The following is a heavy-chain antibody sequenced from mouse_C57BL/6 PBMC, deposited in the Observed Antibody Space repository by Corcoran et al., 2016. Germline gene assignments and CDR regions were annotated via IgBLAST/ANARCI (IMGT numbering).Heavy chain of an antibody. CDR1: GYTFTDYN. CDR2: INPNNGGT. D-gene: IGHD4-1*01. V-gene: IGHV1-18*01. CDR3: ARILGLYAMDY. Sequence: VQLQQSGPELVKPGASVKIPCKASGYTFTDYNMDWVKQSHGKSLEWIGDINPNNGGTIYNQKFKGKATFTVDKSSSTAYKELRSLTSEDTAVYYCARILGLYAMDYWGQGTSVTVSS. J-gene: IGHJ4*01.